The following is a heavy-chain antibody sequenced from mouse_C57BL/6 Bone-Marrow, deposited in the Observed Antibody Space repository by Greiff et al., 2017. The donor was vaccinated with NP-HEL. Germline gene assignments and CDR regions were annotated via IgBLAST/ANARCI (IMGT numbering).Heavy chain of an antibody. D-gene: IGHD1-1*01. CDR2: IDPENGDT. CDR1: GFNIKDDY. J-gene: IGHJ2*01. CDR3: TRYYGSSPDY. V-gene: IGHV14-4*01. Sequence: EVKLQESGAELVRPGASVKLSCTASGFNIKDDYMHWVKQRPEQGLEWIGWIDPENGDTEYASKFQGKATITADTSSNTAYLQLSSLTSEDTAVYYCTRYYGSSPDYWGQGTTLTVSS.